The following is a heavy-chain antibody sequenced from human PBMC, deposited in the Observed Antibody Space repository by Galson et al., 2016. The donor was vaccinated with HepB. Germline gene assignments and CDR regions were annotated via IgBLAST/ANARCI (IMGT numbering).Heavy chain of an antibody. J-gene: IGHJ6*02. CDR1: GGSISSGGYY. V-gene: IGHV4-31*03. CDR2: IYYSGST. D-gene: IGHD2-2*01. Sequence: TLSLTCTVSGGSISSGGYYWSWIRQHPGKGLEWIGYIYYSGSTNYNPSLKSRVTMSVDKSKNQFSLKLSSVTAADTAVYYCARAEGYLVPADYYYYGMDVWGQGTTVTVSS. CDR3: ARAEGYLVPADYYYYGMDV.